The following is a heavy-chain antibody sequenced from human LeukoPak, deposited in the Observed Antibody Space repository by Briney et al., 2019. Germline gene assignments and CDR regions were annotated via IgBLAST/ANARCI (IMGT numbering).Heavy chain of an antibody. CDR1: GGSFSVYY. CDR3: ARGSRGVTSGPEYYFDY. J-gene: IGHJ4*02. D-gene: IGHD4-11*01. V-gene: IGHV4-34*01. CDR2: INHSGST. Sequence: PSETLSLTCAVYGGSFSVYYWSWIRQPQGKGLEWIGEINHSGSTNYNPSLKSRVTISVDTSKNQFSLKLSSVTAADTAVYYCARGSRGVTSGPEYYFDYWGQGTLVTVSS.